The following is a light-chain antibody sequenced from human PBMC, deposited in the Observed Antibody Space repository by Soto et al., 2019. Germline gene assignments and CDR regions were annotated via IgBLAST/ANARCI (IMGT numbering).Light chain of an antibody. CDR2: EGS. Sequence: QSALTQPASVSGSPGQSITISCTGTSNDVGSYNLVSWYQQHPGKAPKLMIYEGSKRPSGVSNRFSGSKSDNTASLTISGLQAEDEADYYCCSYACSSIFVFGGGTKVTVL. V-gene: IGLV2-23*03. CDR1: SNDVGSYNL. J-gene: IGLJ2*01. CDR3: CSYACSSIFV.